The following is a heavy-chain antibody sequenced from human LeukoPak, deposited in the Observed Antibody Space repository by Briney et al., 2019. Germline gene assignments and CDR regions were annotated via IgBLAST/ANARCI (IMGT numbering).Heavy chain of an antibody. Sequence: ASVTVSCKASGYTFTDYYMHWVRQAPERGLEWMGWINPNNGGTNYAQKFQDRVTMTRDTSISTAYMELSSLRSDDSAIYFCSRASTMAAPGAMPNDFWGQGTLVTVSS. CDR1: GYTFTDYY. J-gene: IGHJ4*02. CDR3: SRASTMAAPGAMPNDF. V-gene: IGHV1-2*02. D-gene: IGHD6-13*01. CDR2: INPNNGGT.